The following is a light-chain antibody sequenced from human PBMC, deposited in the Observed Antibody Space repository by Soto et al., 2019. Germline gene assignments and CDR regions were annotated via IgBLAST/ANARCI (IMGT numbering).Light chain of an antibody. CDR3: QQASSFPYP. CDR2: GAS. Sequence: DIQMTQSPSSVSASVGDRVTITCRASQAISTWLAWYQQKPGKAPNLLIYGASSLKSGVPSRFSGSGSGTDFTLTISSLQPEDFATYYCQQASSFPYPFGQGTKLEIK. V-gene: IGKV1-12*01. J-gene: IGKJ2*01. CDR1: QAISTW.